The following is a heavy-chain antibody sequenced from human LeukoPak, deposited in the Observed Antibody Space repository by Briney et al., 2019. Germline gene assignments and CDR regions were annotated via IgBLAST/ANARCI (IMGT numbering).Heavy chain of an antibody. CDR2: ISSSGSTK. V-gene: IGHV3-11*01. D-gene: IGHD3-10*01. CDR1: GFTFSDYY. CDR3: ARDGHAYGRGSPHY. Sequence: PGGSLRLSCAASGFTFSDYYMSWIRQAPGKGLEWVSYISSSGSTKYYADSVKGRFTISRDNAKNSYLQMYSLRAEDTAVYYCARDGHAYGRGSPHYWGQGTLVTVSS. J-gene: IGHJ4*02.